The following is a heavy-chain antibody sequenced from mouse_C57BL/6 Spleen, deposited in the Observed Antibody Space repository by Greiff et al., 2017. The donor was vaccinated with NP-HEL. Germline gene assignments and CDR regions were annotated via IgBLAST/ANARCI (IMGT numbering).Heavy chain of an antibody. Sequence: VHVKQSGPELVKPGASVKISCKASGYSFTGYYMNWVKQSPEKSLEWIGEINPSTGGTTYNQKFKAKATLTVDKSSSTAYMQLKSLTSEDSAVYYCARITIGVWGTGTTVTVSS. CDR3: ARITIGV. V-gene: IGHV1-42*01. CDR2: INPSTGGT. J-gene: IGHJ1*03. CDR1: GYSFTGYY.